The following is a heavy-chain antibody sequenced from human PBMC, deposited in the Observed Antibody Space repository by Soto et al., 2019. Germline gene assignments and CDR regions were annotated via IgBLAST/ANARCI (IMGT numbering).Heavy chain of an antibody. D-gene: IGHD3-9*01. J-gene: IGHJ4*02. Sequence: EVQLLESGGGLVQPGGSLRLSCAASGFTFSSYAMSWVRQAPGKGLEWVSAISGSGGSTYYADSVKGRFTISRDNSKNTLYLQMNRMRAEDTAVYDCAKDYPTVADWLLSYYFDYWGQGTLVTVSS. CDR1: GFTFSSYA. V-gene: IGHV3-23*01. CDR2: ISGSGGST. CDR3: AKDYPTVADWLLSYYFDY.